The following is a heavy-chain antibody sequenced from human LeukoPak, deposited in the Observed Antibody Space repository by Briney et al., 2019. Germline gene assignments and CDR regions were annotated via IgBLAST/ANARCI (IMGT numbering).Heavy chain of an antibody. D-gene: IGHD5-18*01. CDR3: ARGSHGYSYGYRVYFDY. V-gene: IGHV3-30*04. CDR1: GFTFSSYA. Sequence: GGSLRLSCAASGFTFSSYAMHWVRQAPGKGLEWVAVISYDGSNKYYADSVKGRFTISRDNSKNTLYLQMNSLRAEDTAVYYCARGSHGYSYGYRVYFDYWGQGTLVTVSS. CDR2: ISYDGSNK. J-gene: IGHJ4*02.